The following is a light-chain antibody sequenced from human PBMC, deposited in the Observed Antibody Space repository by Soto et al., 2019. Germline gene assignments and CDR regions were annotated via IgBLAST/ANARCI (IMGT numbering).Light chain of an antibody. CDR3: QQYCSSPT. CDR2: GAS. Sequence: EIVLTQSPGTLSLSPGERATLSCRASQSVSSSYLAWYQQKPGQAPRLLIYGASSRATAIPDRFSGSGSGTDFTLTISRLEPEDFAVYYCQQYCSSPTFGPGTKVDIK. J-gene: IGKJ3*01. V-gene: IGKV3-20*01. CDR1: QSVSSSY.